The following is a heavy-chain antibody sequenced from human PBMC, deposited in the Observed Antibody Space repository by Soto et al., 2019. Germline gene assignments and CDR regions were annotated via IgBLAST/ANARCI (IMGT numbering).Heavy chain of an antibody. J-gene: IGHJ4*02. V-gene: IGHV3-30*03. Sequence: GGSLRLSCATSGFTFSNYGMHWVRQAPGKGLEWVAAISDDGVSKYYADSVQGRFTISRDNSESAVVLQMNSLRPDDTALYFCARAYYFGSGTSYTLYYWGQGTQVTVS. CDR2: ISDDGVSK. D-gene: IGHD3-10*01. CDR3: ARAYYFGSGTSYTLYY. CDR1: GFTFSNYG.